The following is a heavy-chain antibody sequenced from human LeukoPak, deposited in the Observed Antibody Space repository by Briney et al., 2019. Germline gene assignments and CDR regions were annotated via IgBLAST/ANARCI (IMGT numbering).Heavy chain of an antibody. D-gene: IGHD3-3*01. CDR1: GFTFGSYW. V-gene: IGHV3-7*01. CDR2: IKQDGSEK. J-gene: IGHJ4*02. Sequence: QTGGSLRLSCAASGFTFGSYWMSWVRQAPGKGLEWVANIKQDGSEKYYVDSVKGRFTISRDNAKNSLYLQMNSLRAEDTAVYYCARGQKKRYYDFWSGYSPPGHYWGQGTLVTVSS. CDR3: ARGQKKRYYDFWSGYSPPGHY.